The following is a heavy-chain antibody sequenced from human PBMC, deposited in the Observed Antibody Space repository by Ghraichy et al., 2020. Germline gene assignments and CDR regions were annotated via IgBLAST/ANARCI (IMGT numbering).Heavy chain of an antibody. CDR2: ISFSGANT. V-gene: IGHV3-23*01. CDR3: AKAWGYCSAATCPSYNWFHP. CDR1: GFPFSSYA. D-gene: IGHD2-15*01. Sequence: ETLSLTCAASGFPFSSYAMSWVRQTPGKGLEWVSSISFSGANTYYAVSVKGRFTISRDNSKNTLYLQMNSLRADDTAVYYCAKAWGYCSAATCPSYNWFHPRGQGTLVTVSS. J-gene: IGHJ5*02.